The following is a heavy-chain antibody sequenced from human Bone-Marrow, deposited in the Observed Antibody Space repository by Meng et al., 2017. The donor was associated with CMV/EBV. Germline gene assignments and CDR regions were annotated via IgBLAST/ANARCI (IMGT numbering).Heavy chain of an antibody. CDR2: ISSSSSYT. CDR3: ARGWGPYYYDSSGPSGWFDP. V-gene: IGHV3-11*06. CDR1: DYY. D-gene: IGHD3-22*01. J-gene: IGHJ5*02. Sequence: DYYMSWIRQAQGKGLEWVSYISSSSSYTNYADSVKGRFTISRDNAKNSLYLQMNSLRAEDTAVYYCARGWGPYYYDSSGPSGWFDPWGQGTLVTVSS.